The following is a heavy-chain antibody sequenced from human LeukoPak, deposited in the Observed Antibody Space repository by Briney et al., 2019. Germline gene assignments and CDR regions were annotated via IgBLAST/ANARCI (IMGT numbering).Heavy chain of an antibody. CDR3: ARDAPKYITIFGVGYMDV. V-gene: IGHV3-30-3*01. CDR2: ISYDGSNK. Sequence: PGGSLRLSCAASGFTFSSYAMHWVRQAPGKGLEWVAVISYDGSNKYYADSVKGRFTISRDNSKNTLYLQMNSLRAEDTAVYYCARDAPKYITIFGVGYMDVWGKGTTVTVSS. D-gene: IGHD3-3*01. CDR1: GFTFSSYA. J-gene: IGHJ6*03.